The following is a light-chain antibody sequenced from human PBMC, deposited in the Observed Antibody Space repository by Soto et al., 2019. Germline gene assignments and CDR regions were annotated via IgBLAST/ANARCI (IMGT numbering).Light chain of an antibody. CDR1: STDFVSYNR. CDR2: EAS. CDR3: CSYAGSSTYV. J-gene: IGLJ1*01. V-gene: IGLV2-18*02. Sequence: QSALTQPPSVSGSPGQSVTISCTGTSTDFVSYNRVSWYQQPPGTAPKLIIYEASNRPSGVPDRFSGSKSGNTASLTISGLQAADEADYFCCSYAGSSTYVFGTGTKVTV.